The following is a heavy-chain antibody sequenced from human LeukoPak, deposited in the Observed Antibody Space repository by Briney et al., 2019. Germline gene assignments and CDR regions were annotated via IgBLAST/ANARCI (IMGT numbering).Heavy chain of an antibody. CDR3: ARDVDYYDSSGTFDY. V-gene: IGHV3-23*01. CDR2: ISASGRTT. J-gene: IGHJ4*02. Sequence: PGGSLRLSCAASGFTFSSYWMSWVRQAPGKGLQWVSAISASGRTTFYADSVKGRFTISRDNSKNTLYLQMNSLRAEDTAVYYCARDVDYYDSSGTFDYWGQGTLVTVSS. CDR1: GFTFSSYW. D-gene: IGHD3-22*01.